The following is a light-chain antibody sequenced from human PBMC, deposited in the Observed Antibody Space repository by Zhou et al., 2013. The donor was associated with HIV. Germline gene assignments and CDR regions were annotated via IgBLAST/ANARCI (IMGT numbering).Light chain of an antibody. CDR2: GAS. Sequence: AIRITQSPSSLSACTGDRVTITCRASQPISTYLAWYQQKPGKAPKVLVYGASTLQTGVPARFSGSGSGTNFTLTIGCLQSEDFATYYCQQANTFPWTFGQGTKVEIK. J-gene: IGKJ1*01. CDR1: QPISTY. V-gene: IGKV1-8*01. CDR3: QQANTFPWT.